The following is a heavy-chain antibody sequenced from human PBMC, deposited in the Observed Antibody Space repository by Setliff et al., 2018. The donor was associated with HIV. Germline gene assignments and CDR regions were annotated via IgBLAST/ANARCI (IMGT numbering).Heavy chain of an antibody. CDR3: ARGAYFWSGYSRPGWFDP. J-gene: IGHJ5*02. CDR1: GGSFSGYY. V-gene: IGHV4-34*01. Sequence: SETLSLTCAVYGGSFSGYYWSWIRQPPGKGLEWIGEINHSGSTNYNPSLKSRVTISVDTSKNQFSLKLTSMTAADTAVYYCARGAYFWSGYSRPGWFDPWGQGTLVTV. D-gene: IGHD3-3*01. CDR2: INHSGST.